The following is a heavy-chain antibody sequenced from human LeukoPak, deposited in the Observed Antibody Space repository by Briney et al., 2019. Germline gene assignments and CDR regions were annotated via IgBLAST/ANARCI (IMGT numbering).Heavy chain of an antibody. CDR2: IYSGGST. V-gene: IGHV3-53*01. J-gene: IGHJ4*02. D-gene: IGHD3-22*01. Sequence: GGSLRLSCAASWFTVSSNYMSWVRQAPGKGLEWVSVIYSGGSTYYADSVKGRFTISRDNSKNTLYLQMNSLRAEDTAVYYCAGGYYYDSSGYLDYWGQGTLVTVSS. CDR3: AGGYYYDSSGYLDY. CDR1: WFTVSSNY.